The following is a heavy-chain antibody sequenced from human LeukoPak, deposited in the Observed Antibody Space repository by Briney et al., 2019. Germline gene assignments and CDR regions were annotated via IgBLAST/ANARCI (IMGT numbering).Heavy chain of an antibody. D-gene: IGHD5-12*01. CDR3: AKERVATRSFDY. CDR1: GSTFSSSW. V-gene: IGHV3-7*03. CDR2: IKQDGSEK. Sequence: PGGSLRLSCAASGSTFSSSWMSWVRQAPGKGLEWVANIKQDGSEKYYVDSVKGRFTISRDNAKNSLYLQMNSLRAEDTALYYCAKERVATRSFDYWGQGTLVTVSS. J-gene: IGHJ4*02.